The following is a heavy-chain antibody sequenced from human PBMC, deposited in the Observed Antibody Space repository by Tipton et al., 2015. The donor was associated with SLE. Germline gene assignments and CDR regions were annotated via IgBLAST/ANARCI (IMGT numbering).Heavy chain of an antibody. CDR2: ISYDGSNK. V-gene: IGHV3-30*04. Sequence: RVPRPSCAASGFTFTIYAMHWVRQAPGKGLEWVAVISYDGSNKYYADSVKGRFTISRDNSKNTLYLQMNSLRAEDTAVYYCAREIIAVAGTDAFDIWGQGTMVTVSS. CDR1: GFTFTIYA. D-gene: IGHD6-19*01. CDR3: AREIIAVAGTDAFDI. J-gene: IGHJ3*02.